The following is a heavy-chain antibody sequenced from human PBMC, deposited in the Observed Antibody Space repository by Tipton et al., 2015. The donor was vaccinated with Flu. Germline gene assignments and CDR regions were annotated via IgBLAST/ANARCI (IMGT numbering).Heavy chain of an antibody. J-gene: IGHJ4*02. CDR2: IYYSGST. V-gene: IGHV4-59*01. Sequence: TLSLTCTVSGGSISSYYWSWIRQPPGKGLEWIGYIYYSGSTNYNPSLKSRVTISVDTSKNQFSLKLSSVTAADTAVYYCARGATQVGATDYWGQGTLVPVSS. CDR3: ARGATQVGATDY. D-gene: IGHD1-26*01. CDR1: GGSISSYY.